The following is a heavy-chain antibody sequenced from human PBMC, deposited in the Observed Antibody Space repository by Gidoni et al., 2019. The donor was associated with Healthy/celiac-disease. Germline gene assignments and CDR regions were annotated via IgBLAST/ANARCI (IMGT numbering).Heavy chain of an antibody. CDR3: ATPYCSSTSCYTIRRWGMDV. V-gene: IGHV4-34*01. Sequence: QVQLQQWGAGLLRPSATLSLPCAVYGGSFSASYWSWIRQPPGKGLEWIGEINHSGSTNYNPSLKSRVTRSVDTSKNQFSLKLSSVTAADTAVYYCATPYCSSTSCYTIRRWGMDVWGQGTTVTVSS. CDR2: INHSGST. CDR1: GGSFSASY. J-gene: IGHJ6*02. D-gene: IGHD2-2*02.